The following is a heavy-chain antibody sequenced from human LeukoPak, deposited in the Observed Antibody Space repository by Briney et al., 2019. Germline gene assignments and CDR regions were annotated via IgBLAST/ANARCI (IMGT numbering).Heavy chain of an antibody. V-gene: IGHV4-59*08. CDR1: GGSISSYY. Sequence: WETLSLTCTVSGGSISSYYWSWVRQPPGKGLEWIRSIYSSGSTNYNPSLKSRVTIAEVTTNHQFSLKLSSVTAADTAVYYCARHEYHLLDYAFDNWGQGTMVTVSS. D-gene: IGHD2-2*01. J-gene: IGHJ3*02. CDR3: ARHEYHLLDYAFDN. CDR2: IYSSGST.